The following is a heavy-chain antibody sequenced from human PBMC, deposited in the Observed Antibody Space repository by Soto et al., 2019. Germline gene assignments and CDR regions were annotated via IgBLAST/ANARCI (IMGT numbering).Heavy chain of an antibody. V-gene: IGHV3-23*01. J-gene: IGHJ4*02. CDR3: ARGYCRGGPWPYLVS. Sequence: GGSLRLSCVASGFTFSSSVISWVRQAPGKGLDWVSIITPNGGITYYADSVKGRFTISRDNSKSTLYLQMNSLRAEDTAVYYCARGYCRGGPWPYLVSWGQGTQVTVSS. D-gene: IGHD2-15*01. CDR2: ITPNGGIT. CDR1: GFTFSSSV.